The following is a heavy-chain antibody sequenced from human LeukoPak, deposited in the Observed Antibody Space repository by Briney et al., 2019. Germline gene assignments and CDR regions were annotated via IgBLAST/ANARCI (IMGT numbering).Heavy chain of an antibody. V-gene: IGHV3-33*01. CDR3: AREIFGSGGYPDF. Sequence: PGSSLKLSCAASGFAFNTYAMLWVRQAPGQGLEWMALIRHDGSHKFYSNSVRGQFTISRDNSKNTVSLQMNNLRPEDTAVYYCAREIFGSGGYPDFWGQGTLVNVSS. CDR2: IRHDGSHK. D-gene: IGHD3-10*01. J-gene: IGHJ4*02. CDR1: GFAFNTYA.